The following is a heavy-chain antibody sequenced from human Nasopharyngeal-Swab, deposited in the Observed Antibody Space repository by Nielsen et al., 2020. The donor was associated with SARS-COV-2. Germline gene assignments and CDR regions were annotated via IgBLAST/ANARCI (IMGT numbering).Heavy chain of an antibody. CDR3: ARFARELLSGSGSYHLDY. CDR2: IYHSGST. V-gene: IGHV4-38-2*02. CDR1: GYSISSGYY. Sequence: SETLSLTCTVSGYSISSGYYWGWIRQPPGKGLEWIGSIYHSGSTYYNPSLKSRVTISVDTSENQFSLKLSSVTAADTAVYYCARFARELLSGSGSYHLDYWGQGTLVTVSS. D-gene: IGHD3-10*01. J-gene: IGHJ4*02.